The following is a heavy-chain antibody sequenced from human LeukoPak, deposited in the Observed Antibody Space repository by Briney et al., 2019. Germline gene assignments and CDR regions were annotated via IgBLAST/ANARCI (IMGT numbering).Heavy chain of an antibody. CDR2: IRSDGTKK. J-gene: IGHJ4*02. V-gene: IGHV3-30*02. CDR1: GFTFSSYG. Sequence: GRSLRLSCAASGFTFSSYGMHWVRQAPGKGLEWVAFIRSDGTKKFYADSVKGRFTISRDNSKNTLYLQMNSLRAEDTAVYYCAKDLPAAYFDYWGQGTLVTVSS. D-gene: IGHD2-2*01. CDR3: AKDLPAAYFDY.